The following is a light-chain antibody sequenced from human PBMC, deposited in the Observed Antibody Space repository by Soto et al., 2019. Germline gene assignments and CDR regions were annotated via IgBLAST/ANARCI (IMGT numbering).Light chain of an antibody. J-gene: IGKJ1*01. CDR2: GAS. Sequence: EIVMTQSPGTLSLSPGERATLSCRASQSVSNSYLAWYQQKPGQAPRLLIYGASSRATGIPDRFSGSGSGTDFTLTISRLEPEYFAVYYCQQYGSSRTLGQGTKVDIK. V-gene: IGKV3-20*01. CDR1: QSVSNSY. CDR3: QQYGSSRT.